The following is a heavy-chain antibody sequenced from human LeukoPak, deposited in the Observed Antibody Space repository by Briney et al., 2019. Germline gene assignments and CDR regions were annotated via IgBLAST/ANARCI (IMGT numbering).Heavy chain of an antibody. D-gene: IGHD5-12*01. CDR3: GRALVATRDWFDP. Sequence: PSETLSLTCTVSGGSISSYYWSWIRQPPGKGLEWIGYIYYSGSTNYNPSLKSRVTISVDTSKNQFSLKLSSVTAADTAVYYCGRALVATRDWFDPWGQGTLVTVSS. CDR1: GGSISSYY. CDR2: IYYSGST. V-gene: IGHV4-59*01. J-gene: IGHJ5*02.